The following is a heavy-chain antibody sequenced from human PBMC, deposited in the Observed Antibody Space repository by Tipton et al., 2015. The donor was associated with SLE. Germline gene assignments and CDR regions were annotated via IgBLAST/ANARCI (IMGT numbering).Heavy chain of an antibody. D-gene: IGHD1-1*01. Sequence: QLVQSGGGVVQPGRSLRLSCAASGFTFSNYAIHWVRQAPGKGLEWVALISYDGRNKYSTDSVKGRFTISRDNSKNTLYLQMNSLRTEDTAVYYCAKDLVAGTEAFDIWGQGTTVTVSS. CDR3: AKDLVAGTEAFDI. CDR1: GFTFSNYA. J-gene: IGHJ3*02. V-gene: IGHV3-30*04. CDR2: ISYDGRNK.